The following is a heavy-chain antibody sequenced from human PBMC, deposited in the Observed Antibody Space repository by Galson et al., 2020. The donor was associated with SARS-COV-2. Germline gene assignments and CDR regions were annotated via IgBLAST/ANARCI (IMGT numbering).Heavy chain of an antibody. Sequence: SETLSLTCTVSGGYISSGGYYWSWIRQHPGKGLGWLGYIYYSGSTYYNPSLKSRVTISVDTSKNQFSLKLSSVTAADTAVYYCARAFEAYGMDVWGQGTTVTVSS. CDR1: GGYISSGGYY. CDR3: ARAFEAYGMDV. V-gene: IGHV4-31*03. CDR2: IYYSGST. J-gene: IGHJ6*02.